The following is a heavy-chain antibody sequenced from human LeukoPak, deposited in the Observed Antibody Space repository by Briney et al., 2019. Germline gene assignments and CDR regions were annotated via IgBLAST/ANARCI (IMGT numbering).Heavy chain of an antibody. V-gene: IGHV1-46*01. J-gene: IGHJ6*02. CDR2: INPSGGST. CDR3: ARDLGPLREADGYNPRYGMDV. Sequence: ASVKVSCKASGYTFISYYIHWVRQAPGQGLEWVGIINPSGGSTSYAQKFQGRVTMTRDTSTSTVYMELSSLKSEDTAAYFCARDLGPLREADGYNPRYGMDVWGQGTTVTVSS. CDR1: GYTFISYY. D-gene: IGHD5-24*01.